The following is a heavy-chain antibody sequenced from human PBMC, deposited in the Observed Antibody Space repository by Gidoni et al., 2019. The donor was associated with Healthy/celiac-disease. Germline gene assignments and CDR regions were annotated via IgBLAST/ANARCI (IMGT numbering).Heavy chain of an antibody. CDR3: ARDITIFGVVKPWFDP. CDR2: IYTSGST. D-gene: IGHD3-3*01. J-gene: IGHJ5*02. V-gene: IGHV4-4*07. CDR1: GGSIISYY. Sequence: QVQLQESGPGLVKPSEPLSLTCTVSGGSIISYYWSWIRQPAGKGLEWIGSIYTSGSTNYNPSLKSRVTMSVDTSKNQFSLKLSSVTAADTAVYYCARDITIFGVVKPWFDPWGQGTLVTVSS.